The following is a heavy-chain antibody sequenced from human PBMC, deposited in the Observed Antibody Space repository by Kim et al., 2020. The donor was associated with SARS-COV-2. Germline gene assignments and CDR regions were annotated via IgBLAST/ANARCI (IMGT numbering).Heavy chain of an antibody. CDR2: IDPSDSYT. V-gene: IGHV5-10-1*01. J-gene: IGHJ6*02. D-gene: IGHD3-10*01. CDR1: GYSFTSYW. Sequence: GESLKISCKGSGYSFTSYWISWVRQMPGKGLEWMGRIDPSDSYTNYSPSFQGHVTISADKSISTAYLQWSSLKASDTAMYYCARLPNGSGSYYTAPYYYDGMDVWGQGTTVTVS. CDR3: ARLPNGSGSYYTAPYYYDGMDV.